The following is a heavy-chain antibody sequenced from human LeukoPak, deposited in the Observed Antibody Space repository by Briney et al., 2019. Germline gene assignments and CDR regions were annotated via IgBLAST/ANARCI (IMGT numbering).Heavy chain of an antibody. J-gene: IGHJ5*02. CDR1: GFTFSSYA. Sequence: GRSLRLSCAASGFTFSSYAMTWVRQAPGKGLEWVSSIDASGGSTYYADSVKGRFTTSRDNSKNTFFLQMTTLRAADTAVYYCAKGSGSGWYGWFAPWGQGTLVTVSS. CDR3: AKGSGSGWYGWFAP. D-gene: IGHD6-19*01. CDR2: IDASGGST. V-gene: IGHV3-23*01.